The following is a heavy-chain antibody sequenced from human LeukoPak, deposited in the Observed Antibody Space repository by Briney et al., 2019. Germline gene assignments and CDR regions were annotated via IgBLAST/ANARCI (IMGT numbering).Heavy chain of an antibody. V-gene: IGHV3-9*01. D-gene: IGHD4-17*01. Sequence: PGRSLRLSCAASGFTFDDYAMHWVRQAPGKGLEWVSGISWNSGSIGYADSVKGRFTISRDNAKNSLYLQMNSLRAEDTALYYCAKAEGYGAPSLYYYYYGMDVWGQGTTVTVSS. CDR1: GFTFDDYA. J-gene: IGHJ6*02. CDR2: ISWNSGSI. CDR3: AKAEGYGAPSLYYYYYGMDV.